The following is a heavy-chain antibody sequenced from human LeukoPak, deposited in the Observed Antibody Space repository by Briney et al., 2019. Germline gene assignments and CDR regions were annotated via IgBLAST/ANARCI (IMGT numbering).Heavy chain of an antibody. CDR3: ARVRDDYTYFDC. CDR2: INSDGSRT. V-gene: IGHV3-74*01. CDR1: GFTFSSYW. J-gene: IGHJ4*02. D-gene: IGHD4-11*01. Sequence: GGSLRLSCAASGFTFSSYWMHWVRQAPGKGLMWVSRINSDGSRTTYADSVRGRFTISRDNAKSTLYLQMNSLRAEDTAVYCCARVRDDYTYFDCWGQGTLVTVSS.